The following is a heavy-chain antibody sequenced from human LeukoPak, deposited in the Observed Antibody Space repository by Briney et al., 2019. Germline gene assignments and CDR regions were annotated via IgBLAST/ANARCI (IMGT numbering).Heavy chain of an antibody. CDR3: ARGISNSGRAFDY. J-gene: IGHJ4*02. D-gene: IGHD3-10*01. Sequence: SETLSLTCAVYGGSFSGYYWSWIRQPPGKGLEWIGEINHSGSTNYNPSLKSRVSISVDTSENQFSLKLSSVTATDTAVYYCARGISNSGRAFDYWGQGTLVTVSS. CDR1: GGSFSGYY. CDR2: INHSGST. V-gene: IGHV4-34*01.